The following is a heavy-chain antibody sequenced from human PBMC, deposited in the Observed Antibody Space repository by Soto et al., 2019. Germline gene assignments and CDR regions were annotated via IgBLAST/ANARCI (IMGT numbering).Heavy chain of an antibody. CDR1: GDSVSSPYY. J-gene: IGHJ5*02. CDR2: GFHTGTT. D-gene: IGHD6-19*01. Sequence: QVQLQESGPGLVKPSGTLSLTCAVSGDSVSSPYYWCWVRQPPGKGLEWIGEGFHTGTTSYNPSPRXXVTISMDKYINQFSLDLSSVTAADTAVYYCARSAGWYAIHAWGPGPLVIVSS. CDR3: ARSAGWYAIHA. V-gene: IGHV4-4*02.